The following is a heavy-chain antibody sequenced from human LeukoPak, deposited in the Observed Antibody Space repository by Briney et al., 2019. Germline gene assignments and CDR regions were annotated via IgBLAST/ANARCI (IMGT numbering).Heavy chain of an antibody. CDR2: ISGSGGST. D-gene: IGHD2-15*01. V-gene: IGHV3-23*01. J-gene: IGHJ6*03. CDR3: AKFNPSVGYYYYMDV. Sequence: GGSPRLSCAASGFTFSSYAMSWVRQAPGKGLEWVSAISGSGGSTYYADSVKGRFTISRDNSKNTLYLQMNSLRAEDTAVYYCAKFNPSVGYYYYMDVWGKGTTVTVSS. CDR1: GFTFSSYA.